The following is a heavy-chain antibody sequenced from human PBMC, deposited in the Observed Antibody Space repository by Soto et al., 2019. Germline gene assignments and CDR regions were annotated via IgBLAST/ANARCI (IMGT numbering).Heavy chain of an antibody. D-gene: IGHD3-3*01. V-gene: IGHV3-23*01. Sequence: EVHLLESGGGLVQPGGSLRLSCAASGFTFSSHAMSWVRQAPGKGLQWISSISRSGISKYYADSVKGRFTISRDDSKNTLYLQMNSLRADDTAVYYCAKTGLEWELDYWGQGTLVTVSS. J-gene: IGHJ4*02. CDR3: AKTGLEWELDY. CDR2: ISRSGISK. CDR1: GFTFSSHA.